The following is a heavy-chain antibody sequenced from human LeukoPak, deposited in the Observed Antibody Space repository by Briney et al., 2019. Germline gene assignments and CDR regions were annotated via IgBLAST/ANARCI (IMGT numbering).Heavy chain of an antibody. D-gene: IGHD3-22*01. CDR2: IWYDGSNK. V-gene: IGHV3-33*06. J-gene: IGHJ4*02. CDR1: GFTFSSYG. Sequence: PGTSLRLSCAASGFTFSSYGMHWVRQAPGKGLEWVAVIWYDGSNKYYVDSVKGRFTISRDNSKNTLYLQMNSLRAEDTAVYYCAKEDEYYYGSSGYSYFDYWGQGTLVTVSS. CDR3: AKEDEYYYGSSGYSYFDY.